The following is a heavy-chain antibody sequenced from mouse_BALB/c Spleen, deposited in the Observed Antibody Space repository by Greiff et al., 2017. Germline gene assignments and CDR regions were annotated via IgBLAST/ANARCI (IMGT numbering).Heavy chain of an antibody. Sequence: VQLQESGPELVRPGVSVKISCKGSGYTFTDYAMHWVKQSHAKSLEWIGVISTYYGNTNYNQKFKGKATMTVDKSSSTAYMELARLTSEDSAIYYCYGYGGDMDYWGQGTSVTVSS. CDR2: ISTYYGNT. V-gene: IGHV1-67*01. D-gene: IGHD1-2*01. CDR3: YGYGGDMDY. CDR1: GYTFTDYA. J-gene: IGHJ4*01.